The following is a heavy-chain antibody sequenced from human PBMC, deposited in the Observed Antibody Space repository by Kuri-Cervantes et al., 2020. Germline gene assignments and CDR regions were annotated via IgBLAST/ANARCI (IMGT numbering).Heavy chain of an antibody. Sequence: GGSLRLSCAASGFTFSSYGMHWVRQAPGKGLEWVAVIWYDGSNKYYADSVKGRFTISRDNSKNTLYLQINSLRAEDTAVYYCARGGWLQFSWGQGTLVTVSS. CDR2: IWYDGSNK. D-gene: IGHD5-24*01. V-gene: IGHV3-33*01. J-gene: IGHJ4*02. CDR1: GFTFSSYG. CDR3: ARGGWLQFS.